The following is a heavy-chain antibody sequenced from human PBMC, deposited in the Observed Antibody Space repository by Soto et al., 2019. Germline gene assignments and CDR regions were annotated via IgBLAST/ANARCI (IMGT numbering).Heavy chain of an antibody. D-gene: IGHD1-26*01. V-gene: IGHV3-23*01. CDR3: AKGQNSGTYRFYFDY. CDR1: GITLSSYA. Sequence: LRLSCAASGITLSSYAMSWVRQAPLKGPEWVSGISASGGSASYADSVKGRFTISRDNSKNTLYLQMNSLRADDTAVYHCAKGQNSGTYRFYFDYWGQGALVTVSS. J-gene: IGHJ4*02. CDR2: ISASGGSA.